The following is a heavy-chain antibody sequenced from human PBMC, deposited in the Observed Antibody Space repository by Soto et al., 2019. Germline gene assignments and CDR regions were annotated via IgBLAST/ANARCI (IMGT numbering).Heavy chain of an antibody. CDR3: ARDEDGERATNYYYCGMDV. CDR2: IIPIFGTA. J-gene: IGHJ6*01. Sequence: QVQLVQSGAAVKKPGSSVKVSCKASGGTFSSYAISWVRQAPGQGLEWMGGIIPIFGTANYAQKFQGRVTITSDESMSTAYMELRSLRSEDTAVYYCARDEDGERATNYYYCGMDVWGQGTTVTVS. V-gene: IGHV1-69*01. CDR1: GGTFSSYA. D-gene: IGHD2-15*01.